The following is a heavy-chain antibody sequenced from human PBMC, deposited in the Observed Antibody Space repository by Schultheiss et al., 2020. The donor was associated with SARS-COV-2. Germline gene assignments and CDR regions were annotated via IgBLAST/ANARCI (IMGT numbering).Heavy chain of an antibody. D-gene: IGHD3-22*01. Sequence: SETLSLTCTVSGGSISSYYWSWIRQPPGKGLEWIGYIYYSGSTNYNPSLKSRVTISVDTSKNQFSLKLSSVTAADTAVYYCARERRYYDSSGYYKINFDYWGQGSLVTVSS. CDR3: ARERRYYDSSGYYKINFDY. CDR2: IYYSGST. V-gene: IGHV4-59*12. CDR1: GGSISSYY. J-gene: IGHJ4*02.